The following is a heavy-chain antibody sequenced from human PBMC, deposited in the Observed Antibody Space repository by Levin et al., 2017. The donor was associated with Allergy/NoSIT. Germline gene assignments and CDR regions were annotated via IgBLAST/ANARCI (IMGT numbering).Heavy chain of an antibody. CDR3: AKGKISSAGGLDS. CDR2: IGDSGST. CDR1: GFTFSTYA. D-gene: IGHD2/OR15-2a*01. J-gene: IGHJ4*02. V-gene: IGHV3-23*01. Sequence: GESLKISCAASGFTFSTYAMSWVRQAPGKGLEWVSSIGDSGSTYYADSVKGQFTISRDNSKNTVYLQMNSLRAEDTAVYYCAKGKISSAGGLDSWGQGTLVTVSS.